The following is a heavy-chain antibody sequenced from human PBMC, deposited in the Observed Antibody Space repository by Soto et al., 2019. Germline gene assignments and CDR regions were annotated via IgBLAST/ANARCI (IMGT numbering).Heavy chain of an antibody. J-gene: IGHJ4*02. CDR1: GFTFSSHS. D-gene: IGHD6-19*01. Sequence: QVPLVESGGGVAQPGRSLRLSCAASGFTFSSHSMHWVRQAPGKGLEWVAVISFDGSYKYYADSVKGRFTISRDNSKNTLYLQMNSLRAEDTAVYYCARRASITVAGTSFDYWGQGTLVTVSS. CDR3: ARRASITVAGTSFDY. V-gene: IGHV3-30-3*01. CDR2: ISFDGSYK.